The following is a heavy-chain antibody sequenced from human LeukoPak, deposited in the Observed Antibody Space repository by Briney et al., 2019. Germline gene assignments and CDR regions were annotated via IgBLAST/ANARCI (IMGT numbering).Heavy chain of an antibody. CDR1: GGSISSHS. J-gene: IGHJ3*02. Sequence: PSETLSLTCTVSGGSISSHSWSWIWQPPGKGLEWIGYIFYSGSTNYNPSLKSRVTISVDTSKNQFSLKLSSVNAADTAMYYCARDFYDSRGDAFDIWGQGTIVTVSS. CDR3: ARDFYDSRGDAFDI. D-gene: IGHD3-22*01. CDR2: IFYSGST. V-gene: IGHV4-59*11.